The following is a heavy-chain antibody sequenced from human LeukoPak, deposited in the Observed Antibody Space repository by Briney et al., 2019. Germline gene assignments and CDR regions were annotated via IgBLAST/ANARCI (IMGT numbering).Heavy chain of an antibody. CDR3: ARPGDSSGYFDY. Sequence: SQTLSLTCTVSGGSISSGGYYWSWIRQHPGKGLEWIGYIYYSGSTYYNPSLKSRVTISVDTSKNQFSLKLSSVTAADTAVYYCARPGDSSGYFDYWGQGTLVTVSS. CDR1: GGSISSGGYY. D-gene: IGHD6-19*01. J-gene: IGHJ4*02. V-gene: IGHV4-31*03. CDR2: IYYSGST.